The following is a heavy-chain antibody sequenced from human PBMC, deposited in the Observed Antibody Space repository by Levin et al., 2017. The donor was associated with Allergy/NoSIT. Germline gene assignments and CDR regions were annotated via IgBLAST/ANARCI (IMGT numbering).Heavy chain of an antibody. CDR3: ARQEGFGFHGGSWRLNY. CDR1: GYTFTSYW. V-gene: IGHV5-51*01. Sequence: GESLKISCKASGYTFTSYWIAWVRQMPGKGLEWMGIIFPSDSDARYSPSFQGQVTISADKSTNTAYLHWISLKASDTAVYYGARQEGFGFHGGSWRLNYWGQGTLVTVSS. J-gene: IGHJ4*02. CDR2: IFPSDSDA. D-gene: IGHD2-15*01.